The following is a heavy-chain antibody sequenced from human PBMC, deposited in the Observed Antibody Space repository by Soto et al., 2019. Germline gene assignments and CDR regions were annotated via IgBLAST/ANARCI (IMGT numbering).Heavy chain of an antibody. CDR3: AKRGDGMKGAFDI. J-gene: IGHJ3*02. CDR1: GFTFSSYA. Sequence: EVQLLESGGGLVQPGGSLRLSCAASGFTFSSYAMSWVRQAPGKGLEWVAAISGSGGSTYYADSVKGRFTISRDNSKNTLYLQMNSLRAEDTAVYYCAKRGDGMKGAFDIWGQGTMVTVSS. V-gene: IGHV3-23*01. CDR2: ISGSGGST.